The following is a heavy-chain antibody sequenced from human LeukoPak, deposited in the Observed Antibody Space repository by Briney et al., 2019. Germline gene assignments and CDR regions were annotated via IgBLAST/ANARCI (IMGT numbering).Heavy chain of an antibody. CDR2: VNHSGST. D-gene: IGHD6-13*01. J-gene: IGHJ4*02. Sequence: SETLSLTCAGYGGSFSGYYWNWIRQPPGKGLEWIGEVNHSGSTNYNPSLKSRVTISVDTSKNQFSLKLSSVTAADTAVYYCASRSSWYKGLSWGQGTLVTVSP. V-gene: IGHV4-34*01. CDR1: GGSFSGYY. CDR3: ASRSSWYKGLS.